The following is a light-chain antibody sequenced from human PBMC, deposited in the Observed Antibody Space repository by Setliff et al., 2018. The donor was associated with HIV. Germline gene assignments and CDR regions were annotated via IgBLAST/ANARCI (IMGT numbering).Light chain of an antibody. CDR2: RNN. CDR1: RPNIESNY. J-gene: IGLJ2*01. Sequence: QSVLTQPPSASGAPGQRVTISCSGSRPNIESNYVYWFQQVPGTAPKLLIYRNNERPSGVPDRFSGSKSDTSAALAISGLQSEDEAEYYCASWDDRLSAGVFGGGTKVTVL. V-gene: IGLV1-47*01. CDR3: ASWDDRLSAGV.